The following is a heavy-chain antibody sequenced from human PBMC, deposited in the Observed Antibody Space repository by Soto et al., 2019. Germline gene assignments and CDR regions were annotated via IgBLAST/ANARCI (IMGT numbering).Heavy chain of an antibody. J-gene: IGHJ4*02. CDR1: GFTFSSYA. CDR3: ARDWDIVVVPAATTFDY. V-gene: IGHV3-30-3*01. Sequence: GGSLRLSCAASGFTFSSYAMHWVRQAPGKGLEWVAVISYDGSNKYYADSVKGRFTISRDNSKNTLYLQMNSLRAEDTAVYYCARDWDIVVVPAATTFDYWGQGTLVTVSS. D-gene: IGHD2-2*01. CDR2: ISYDGSNK.